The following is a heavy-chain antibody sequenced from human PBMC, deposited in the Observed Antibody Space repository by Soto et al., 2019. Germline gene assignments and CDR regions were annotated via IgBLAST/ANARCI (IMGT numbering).Heavy chain of an antibody. CDR2: INAGNGNT. Sequence: ASVKVSCKASGYTFTRYNIHWVRQAPGQRLEWMGWINAGNGNTKYSQKFQGRVTITRDTSANTAYMDLSSLISEDTAVYYCARPKDYDDCLDPWGQGTLVTVSS. CDR1: GYTFTRYN. CDR3: ARPKDYDDCLDP. J-gene: IGHJ1*01. V-gene: IGHV1-3*01. D-gene: IGHD3-22*01.